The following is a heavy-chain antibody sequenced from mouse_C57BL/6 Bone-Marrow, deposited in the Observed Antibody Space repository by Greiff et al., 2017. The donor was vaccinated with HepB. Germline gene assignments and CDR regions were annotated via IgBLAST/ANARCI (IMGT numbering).Heavy chain of an antibody. J-gene: IGHJ4*01. CDR1: GYTFTSYN. D-gene: IGHD2-5*01. CDR3: ASYYSNFGNYAMDY. Sequence: LQQSGAELVRPGASVKMSCKASGYTFTSYNMHWVKQTPRQGLEWIGAIYPGNGDTSYNQKFKGKATLTVDKSSSTAYMQLSSLTSEDSAVYFCASYYSNFGNYAMDYWGQGTSVTVSS. V-gene: IGHV1-12*01. CDR2: IYPGNGDT.